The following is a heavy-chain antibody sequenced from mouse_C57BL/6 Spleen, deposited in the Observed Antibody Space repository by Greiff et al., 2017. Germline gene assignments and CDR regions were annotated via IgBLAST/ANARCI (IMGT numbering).Heavy chain of an antibody. D-gene: IGHD2-3*01. J-gene: IGHJ2*01. Sequence: QVQLQQSGPELVKPGASVKISCKASGYAFSSSWMNWVKQRPGKGLEWIGRIYPGDGGTNYNGKFKGKATLTADKSSSTAYMQLSSLTSEDSAVYFCARSYDGYYSFFYWCQGTTLTVSS. V-gene: IGHV1-82*01. CDR3: ARSYDGYYSFFY. CDR1: GYAFSSSW. CDR2: IYPGDGGT.